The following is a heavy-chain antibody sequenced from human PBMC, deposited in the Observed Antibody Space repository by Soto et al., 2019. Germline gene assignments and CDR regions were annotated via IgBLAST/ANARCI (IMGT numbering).Heavy chain of an antibody. CDR3: ARDHKWDGMDV. Sequence: SETLSLTCSVSGGSFSSDSFIWSWVRQFPGKGLEWIGYIYYSGTTYYNPSLRSRVIMSVDTSKNQFSLKLSSVTAADTAVYYCARDHKWDGMDVWGQGTTITVSS. D-gene: IGHD1-26*01. CDR1: GGSFSSDSFI. CDR2: IYYSGTT. J-gene: IGHJ6*02. V-gene: IGHV4-31*03.